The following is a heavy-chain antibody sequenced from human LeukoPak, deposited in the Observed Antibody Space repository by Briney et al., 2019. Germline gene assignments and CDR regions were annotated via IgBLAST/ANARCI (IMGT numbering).Heavy chain of an antibody. CDR3: ASLISAVAGTGDY. CDR2: ISSSSSYI. Sequence: GGSLRLSCAASGFTFSSYSMNWVCQAPGKGLEWVSSISSSSSYIYYADSVKGRFTISRDNAKNSLYLQMNSLRAEDTAVYYCASLISAVAGTGDYWGQGTLVTVSS. V-gene: IGHV3-21*01. D-gene: IGHD6-19*01. CDR1: GFTFSSYS. J-gene: IGHJ4*02.